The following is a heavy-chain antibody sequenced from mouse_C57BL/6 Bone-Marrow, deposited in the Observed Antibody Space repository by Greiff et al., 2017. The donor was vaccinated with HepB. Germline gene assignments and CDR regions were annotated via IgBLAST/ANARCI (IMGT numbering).Heavy chain of an antibody. D-gene: IGHD1-1*01. V-gene: IGHV1-63*01. Sequence: QVQLQQSGAELVRPGTSVKMSCKASGYTFTNYWIGWAKQRPGHGLEWIGDIYPGGGYTNYNEKFKGKATLTADKSSSTAYMQFSSLTSEDSAIYYWARITTVVARYWYAMDYWGQGTSVTVSS. J-gene: IGHJ4*01. CDR1: GYTFTNYW. CDR2: IYPGGGYT. CDR3: ARITTVVARYWYAMDY.